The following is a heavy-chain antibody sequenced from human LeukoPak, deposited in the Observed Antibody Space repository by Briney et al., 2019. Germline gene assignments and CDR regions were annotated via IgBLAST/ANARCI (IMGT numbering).Heavy chain of an antibody. V-gene: IGHV4-34*01. Sequence: SETLSLTCAVYGGSFSGYYWSWIRQPPGKGLEWIGEINHSGSTNYNPSLKSRVTISVDTSKNQFSLKLSSVTAADTAVYYCARSVGLLWFGELPYWGQGTLVTVSP. J-gene: IGHJ4*02. D-gene: IGHD3-10*01. CDR3: ARSVGLLWFGELPY. CDR1: GGSFSGYY. CDR2: INHSGST.